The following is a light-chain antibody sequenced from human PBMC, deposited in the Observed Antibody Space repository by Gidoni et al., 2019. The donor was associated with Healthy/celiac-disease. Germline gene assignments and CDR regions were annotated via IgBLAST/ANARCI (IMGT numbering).Light chain of an antibody. CDR2: DAS. CDR3: QQRSNWPLT. J-gene: IGKJ4*01. CDR1: QSVSSY. Sequence: EIVLTQSPATLSLSPGERATLSCRASQSVSSYLAWYQQKPGQAPRLLIYDASNRATGIPARFSGSGSGTDFTLTISSLEPEDFAVYYCQQRSNWPLTCGGETKVEIK. V-gene: IGKV3-11*01.